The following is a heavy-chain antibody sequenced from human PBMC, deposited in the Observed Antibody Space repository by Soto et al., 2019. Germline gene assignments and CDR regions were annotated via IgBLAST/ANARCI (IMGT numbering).Heavy chain of an antibody. CDR1: GFTVSSNY. D-gene: IGHD6-6*01. V-gene: IGHV3-53*01. J-gene: IGHJ6*02. CDR3: ATTAINSSSRVRPSIYYYYGMDV. Sequence: GGSLRLSCAASGFTVSSNYMSWVRQAPGKGLEWVSVIYSGGSTYYADSVKGRFTISRDNSKNTLYLQMNSLRAEDTAVYYCATTAINSSSRVRPSIYYYYGMDVWGQGTTVTVSS. CDR2: IYSGGST.